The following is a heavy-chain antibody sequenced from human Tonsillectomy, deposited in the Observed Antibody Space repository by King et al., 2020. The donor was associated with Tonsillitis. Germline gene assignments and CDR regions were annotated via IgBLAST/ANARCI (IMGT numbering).Heavy chain of an antibody. Sequence: VQLVESGGGLVQPGGSLRLSCAASGFTFSNYWLSWVRQAPGKGLEWVANIKEDGSEKYYVDSVKGRFTISRDNAKNSLYLQMNSLTAEDTAVYYCARGGRGCSGGRCYYYYYMDVWGKGTTVTVSS. CDR3: ARGGRGCSGGRCYYYYYMDV. J-gene: IGHJ6*03. CDR2: IKEDGSEK. CDR1: GFTFSNYW. V-gene: IGHV3-7*03. D-gene: IGHD2-15*01.